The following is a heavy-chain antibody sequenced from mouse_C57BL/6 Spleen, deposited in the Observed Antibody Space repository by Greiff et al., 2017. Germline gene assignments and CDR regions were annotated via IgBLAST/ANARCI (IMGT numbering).Heavy chain of an antibody. J-gene: IGHJ4*01. CDR2: ISSCSSTT. CDR3: GGQEGLYAMDY. CDR1: GFTFSDYG. D-gene: IGHD3-1*01. Sequence: EVQLVESGGGLVKPGGSLKLSCAASGFTFSDYGMHWVRQAPEQGLERVAYISSCSSTTFYADTVQGRFTISRDNAKNTLFLQKRSLRSEEKAMYYCGGQEGLYAMDYWGQGTSVTVSS. V-gene: IGHV5-17*01.